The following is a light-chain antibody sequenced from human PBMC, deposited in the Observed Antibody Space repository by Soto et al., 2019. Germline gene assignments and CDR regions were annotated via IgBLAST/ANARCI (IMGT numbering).Light chain of an antibody. J-gene: IGLJ1*01. Sequence: QSVPTQPPSVSGAPGQRVTISCTGSSSNIGAGFDVHWYQQLPGTAPKLLIYGNVDRPSGVPDRFSGSKSGTSASLAITGLQAEDEADYYCQSYDSSLSGYVFGTGTKLTVL. CDR1: SSNIGAGFD. CDR3: QSYDSSLSGYV. CDR2: GNV. V-gene: IGLV1-40*01.